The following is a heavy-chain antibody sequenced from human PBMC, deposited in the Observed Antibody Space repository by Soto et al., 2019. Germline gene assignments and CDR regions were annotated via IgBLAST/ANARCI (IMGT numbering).Heavy chain of an antibody. CDR1: GFTFSSYG. CDR3: ASDSSGYYTDGDAFDI. D-gene: IGHD3-22*01. J-gene: IGHJ3*02. Sequence: GGSLRLSCAASGFTFSSYGMHWFRQAPGKGLEWVAVISYDGSNKYYADSVKGRFTISRDNSKNTLYLQMNSLRAEDTAVYYCASDSSGYYTDGDAFDIWGQGTMVTVSS. CDR2: ISYDGSNK. V-gene: IGHV3-30*03.